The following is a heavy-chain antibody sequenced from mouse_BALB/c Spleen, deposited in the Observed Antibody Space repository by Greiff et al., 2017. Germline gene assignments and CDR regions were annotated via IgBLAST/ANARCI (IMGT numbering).Heavy chain of an antibody. Sequence: EVKLMESGGGLVQPGGSRKLSCAASGFTFSSFGMHWVRQAPEKGLEWVAYISSGSSTIYYADTVKGRFTISRDNPKNTLFLQMTSLRSEDTAMYYCARRTNWALYYAMDDWGQGTSVTVSS. D-gene: IGHD4-1*01. V-gene: IGHV5-17*02. CDR1: GFTFSSFG. J-gene: IGHJ4*01. CDR2: ISSGSSTI. CDR3: ARRTNWALYYAMDD.